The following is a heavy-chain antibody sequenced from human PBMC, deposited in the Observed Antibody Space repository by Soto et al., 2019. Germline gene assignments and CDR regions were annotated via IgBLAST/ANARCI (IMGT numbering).Heavy chain of an antibody. CDR1: GGTFSSYA. CDR2: IIPILGTA. CDR3: ARDLASGQPFDY. Sequence: QVQLVQSGAEVKKPGSSVKVSCKASGGTFSSYAISWVRQAPGQGLEWMGGIIPILGTANYAQKFQGRVXIXAVXATSTAYMALSSLRAEDTAVYYCARDLASGQPFDYWGQGTLVTVSS. D-gene: IGHD2-15*01. J-gene: IGHJ4*02. V-gene: IGHV1-69*12.